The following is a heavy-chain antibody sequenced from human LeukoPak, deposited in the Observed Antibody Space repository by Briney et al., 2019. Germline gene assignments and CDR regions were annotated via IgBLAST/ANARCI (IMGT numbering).Heavy chain of an antibody. CDR2: IYYSGST. CDR3: ARHYGP. J-gene: IGHJ4*02. D-gene: IGHD3-16*01. CDR1: GDSTSSSHW. Sequence: PSGTLSLTCAVSGDSTSSSHWWSWVRQPPGKGLEWIGSIYYSGSTYYNPSLKSRVTISVDTSKNQFSLKLNSVTATDTAVYYCARHYGPWGQGTLVTVSS. V-gene: IGHV4-4*02.